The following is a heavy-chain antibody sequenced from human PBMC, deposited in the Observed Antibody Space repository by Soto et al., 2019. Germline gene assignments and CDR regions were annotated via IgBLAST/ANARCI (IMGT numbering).Heavy chain of an antibody. CDR1: GFTFGNYG. V-gene: IGHV3-30*18. CDR3: AKGVGSARDFDY. J-gene: IGHJ4*02. D-gene: IGHD1-26*01. Sequence: PGGSLRLSCTGSGFTFGNYGMHWVRQASGKGLEWVASTSYDGNNKYYADSLKGRFTISRDNSKKMVYLQMTSLGPEDTAVYYCAKGVGSARDFDYWGQGALVTVSS. CDR2: TSYDGNNK.